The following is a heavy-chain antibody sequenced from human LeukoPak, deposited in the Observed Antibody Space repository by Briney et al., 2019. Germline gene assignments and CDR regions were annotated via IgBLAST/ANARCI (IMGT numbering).Heavy chain of an antibody. V-gene: IGHV4-39*07. CDR3: ARVGATYDAFDI. J-gene: IGHJ3*02. CDR1: GGSISSSSYY. Sequence: SETLSLTCTVSGGSISSSSYYWGWIRQPPRKGLEWIGSIYYSGGTYYNPSLKSRVTISVDTSKNQFSLKLSSVTAADTAVYYCARVGATYDAFDIWGQGTMVTVSS. CDR2: IYYSGGT. D-gene: IGHD1-26*01.